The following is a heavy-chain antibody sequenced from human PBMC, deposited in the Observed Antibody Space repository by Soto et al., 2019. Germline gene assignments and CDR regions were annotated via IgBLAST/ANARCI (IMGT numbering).Heavy chain of an antibody. D-gene: IGHD3-22*01. V-gene: IGHV4-39*07. CDR2: IYYSGST. J-gene: IGHJ3*02. CDR1: GDSISSRSYY. Sequence: ASETLSLTCTVTGDSISSRSYYWGWIRQPPGKGLEWIGSIYYSGSTYNNPSLKSRVTISVDTSKNQFSLKLSSVTAADTAVYYCARGGSYDSSGYSAPDAFDIWGQGTMVTVSS. CDR3: ARGGSYDSSGYSAPDAFDI.